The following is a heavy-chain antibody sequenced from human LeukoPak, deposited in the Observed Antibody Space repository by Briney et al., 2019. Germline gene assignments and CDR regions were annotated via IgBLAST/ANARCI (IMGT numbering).Heavy chain of an antibody. Sequence: PSESLSLTCTVSGRSISSYYWGWIRQPRGKGLEWIGCIYYSGSTNYNPSLKSRVTISVDASKNQFSLKLSSVTAADTAVYYCARRRVSGRYYYYCMDVWGQGTTVTVSS. CDR1: GRSISSYY. V-gene: IGHV4-59*01. D-gene: IGHD3-10*01. J-gene: IGHJ6*02. CDR3: ARRRVSGRYYYYCMDV. CDR2: IYYSGST.